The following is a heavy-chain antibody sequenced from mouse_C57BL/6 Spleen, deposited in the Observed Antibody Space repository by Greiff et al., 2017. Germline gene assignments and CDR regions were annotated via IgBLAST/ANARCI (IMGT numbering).Heavy chain of an antibody. CDR1: GYTFTSYW. CDR2: IDPSDSET. CDR3: ARWSRQLKPAMDY. J-gene: IGHJ4*01. D-gene: IGHD3-2*02. Sequence: VQLQQPGAELVRPGSSVKLSCKASGYTFTSYWMHWVKQRPIQGLEWIGNIDPSDSETHYNQKFKDKATLTVDKSSSTAYMQLSSLTSEDSAVYYCARWSRQLKPAMDYWGQGTSVTVSS. V-gene: IGHV1-52*01.